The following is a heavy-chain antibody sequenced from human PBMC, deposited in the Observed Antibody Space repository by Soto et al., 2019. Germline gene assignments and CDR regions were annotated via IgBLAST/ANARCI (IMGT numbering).Heavy chain of an antibody. Sequence: EVQLVESGGGLVQPGGSLRLSCAASGFTFDTFWMTWVRQAPGKGLEWVAIIKQDGSERRYGDSVKGRFSISRDNTKNSLFLPLNRLRAEDTAMYFCAGGTGWVFNFWGQGTLVAVSS. CDR2: IKQDGSER. J-gene: IGHJ4*02. D-gene: IGHD6-19*01. CDR1: GFTFDTFW. CDR3: AGGTGWVFNF. V-gene: IGHV3-7*03.